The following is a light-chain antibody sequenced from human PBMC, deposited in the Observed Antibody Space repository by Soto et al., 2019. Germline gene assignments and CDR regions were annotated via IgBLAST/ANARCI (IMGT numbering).Light chain of an antibody. Sequence: EIVMTQSPATLSVSPGERATLSCRSSQSVSSNLAWYQQKPGQARRLLIYGASTRATGIPARFSGSGSGTEFTLTISSLQSEDFAGYYSQQNNNWAPSWTFGQGTKVDIK. CDR1: QSVSSN. CDR3: QQNNNWAPSWT. J-gene: IGKJ1*01. V-gene: IGKV3-15*01. CDR2: GAS.